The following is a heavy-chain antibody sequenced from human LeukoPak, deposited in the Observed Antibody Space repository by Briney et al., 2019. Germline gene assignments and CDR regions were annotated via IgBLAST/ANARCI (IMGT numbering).Heavy chain of an antibody. J-gene: IGHJ6*03. CDR1: GGSISSSNW. D-gene: IGHD6-19*01. CDR3: ARLDAAGRPYYYYMDV. CDR2: IYHSGST. V-gene: IGHV4-4*02. Sequence: SETLSLTCAVSGGSISSSNWWSWVRQPPGKGLEWIGEIYHSGSTNYNPSLKSRVTISVDTSKNQFSLKLSSVTAADTAVYYCARLDAAGRPYYYYMDVWGKGTTVTISS.